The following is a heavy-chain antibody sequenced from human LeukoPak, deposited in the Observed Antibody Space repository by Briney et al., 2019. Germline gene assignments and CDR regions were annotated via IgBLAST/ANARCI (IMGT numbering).Heavy chain of an antibody. D-gene: IGHD2-15*01. CDR1: GGTFSSYA. CDR3: ARDQARVGHAFDI. J-gene: IGHJ3*02. CDR2: IIPILGIA. Sequence: RASVKVSCTASGGTFSSYAISWVRQAPGQGLEWMGRIIPILGIANYAQKFQGRVTITADKSTSTAYMELSSLRSEDTAVYYCARDQARVGHAFDIWGQGTMVTVSS. V-gene: IGHV1-69*04.